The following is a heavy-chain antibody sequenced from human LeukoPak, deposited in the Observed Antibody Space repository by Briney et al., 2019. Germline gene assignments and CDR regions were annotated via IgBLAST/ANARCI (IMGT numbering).Heavy chain of an antibody. CDR2: IYYSGST. CDR1: GGSISSYY. J-gene: IGHJ6*02. D-gene: IGHD6-13*01. Sequence: PSETLSITCNVSGGSISSYYWSWIRQPPGKGLEWIGYIYYSGSTNYNPSLKSRVTISVDTSKNQFSLKLSSVTAADTAVYYCARLDGVIAAAGSPYYYYGMDVWGQGTTVTVSS. CDR3: ARLDGVIAAAGSPYYYYGMDV. V-gene: IGHV4-59*01.